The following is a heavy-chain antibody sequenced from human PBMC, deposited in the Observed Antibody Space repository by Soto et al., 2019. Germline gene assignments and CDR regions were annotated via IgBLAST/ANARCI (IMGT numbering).Heavy chain of an antibody. V-gene: IGHV4-59*01. D-gene: IGHD4-17*01. Sequence: SETLSLTCTVSVGSISSYYWIWIRQPPGKGLEWIGYIYYSGSTNYNPSLKSRVTISVDTSKNQFSLKLSSVTAADTAVYYCARGRGTVTYYYYYGMDVWGQGPTVTV. CDR3: ARGRGTVTYYYYYGMDV. CDR2: IYYSGST. CDR1: VGSISSYY. J-gene: IGHJ6*02.